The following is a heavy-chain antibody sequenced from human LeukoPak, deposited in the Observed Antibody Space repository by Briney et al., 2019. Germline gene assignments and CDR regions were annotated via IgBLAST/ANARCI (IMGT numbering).Heavy chain of an antibody. Sequence: GGSLRLSCAASGFTFNKAWMSWVRQAPGKGLEWVGRIKSETHGGTTEYAAPVKGRFTISRDDSIHTLYLQMNSLKTEDTAVYYCTTSPSPDIDYWGQGTLATVSS. CDR2: IKSETHGGTT. CDR1: GFTFNKAW. V-gene: IGHV3-15*01. J-gene: IGHJ4*02. CDR3: TTSPSPDIDY.